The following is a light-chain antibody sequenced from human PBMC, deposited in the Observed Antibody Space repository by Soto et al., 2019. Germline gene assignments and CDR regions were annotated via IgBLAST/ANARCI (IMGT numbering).Light chain of an antibody. CDR3: KQYNNGLLLT. CDR1: QSVSSN. J-gene: IGKJ5*01. V-gene: IGKV3-15*01. CDR2: GAS. Sequence: EIVVTQFPATLSVSRGEGSSRSCMDSQSVSSNLAWYQQKPGQAPRLLIYGASTRATGIPARFSGSGSGTEFTLTISSLQSEDFAVYYCKQYNNGLLLTFGQGTRLEVK.